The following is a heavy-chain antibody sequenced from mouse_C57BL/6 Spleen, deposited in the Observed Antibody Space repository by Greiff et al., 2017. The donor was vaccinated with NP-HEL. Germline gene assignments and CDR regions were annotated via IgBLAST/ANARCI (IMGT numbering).Heavy chain of an antibody. CDR3: YYYGSREYYFDY. CDR2: IDPSDSYT. V-gene: IGHV1-59*01. J-gene: IGHJ2*01. D-gene: IGHD1-1*01. CDR1: GYTFTSYW. Sequence: QVQLQQPGAELVRPGTSVKLSCKASGYTFTSYWMHWVKQRPGQGLEWIGVIDPSDSYTNYNQKFKGKATLTVDTSSSTAYMQLSSLTSEDSAVYYCYYYGSREYYFDYWGQGTTLTVSS.